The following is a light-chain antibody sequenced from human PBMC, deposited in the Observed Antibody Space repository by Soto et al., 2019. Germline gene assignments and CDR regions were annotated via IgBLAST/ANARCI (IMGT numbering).Light chain of an antibody. CDR3: QQYGSSPPT. CDR1: QSVSGSY. Sequence: EIVLRQSPGTLSLSPGERATVSCRASQSVSGSYLAWYQQKPGQGPRLLIYGASSRATGTPDRFSGSGSGTDFTLTINRLEPEDFALYYCQQYGSSPPTFGQGTKVDI. J-gene: IGKJ1*01. V-gene: IGKV3-20*01. CDR2: GAS.